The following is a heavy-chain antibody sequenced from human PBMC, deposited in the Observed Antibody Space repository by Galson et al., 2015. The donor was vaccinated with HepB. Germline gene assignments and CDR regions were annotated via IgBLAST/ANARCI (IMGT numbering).Heavy chain of an antibody. D-gene: IGHD3-22*01. Sequence: SLRLSCAASGFTFDDFGMSWVRQVPGKGLEWVSDINWTGGTTVYADSVKGRFTISRDNVKNSLYLQMNSLRAEDTALYYCARERGSGYYRYFDYWGQGTLVTVSS. CDR2: INWTGGTT. CDR1: GFTFDDFG. V-gene: IGHV3-20*04. J-gene: IGHJ4*02. CDR3: ARERGSGYYRYFDY.